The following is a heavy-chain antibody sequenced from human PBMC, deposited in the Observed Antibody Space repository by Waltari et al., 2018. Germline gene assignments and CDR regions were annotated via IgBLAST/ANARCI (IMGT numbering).Heavy chain of an antibody. J-gene: IGHJ5*02. Sequence: QVQLQESGPGLVKSSETLSLTCAVSGGSFSYYWWSWIRQPPGKGLEWIGEINGNSGNTNCNSSLRSRVTFSKDASKNHLSLKLSSVTAADTAVYYCARSYNNRFDVWGPGVLVTVSS. CDR2: INGNSGNT. CDR1: GGSFSYYW. D-gene: IGHD3-16*01. V-gene: IGHV4-34*10. CDR3: ARSYNNRFDV.